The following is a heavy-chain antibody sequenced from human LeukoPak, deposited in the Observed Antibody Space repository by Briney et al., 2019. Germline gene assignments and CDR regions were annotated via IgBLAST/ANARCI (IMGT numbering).Heavy chain of an antibody. V-gene: IGHV3-53*01. J-gene: IGHJ4*02. CDR3: AKVGYNYGPYFNY. D-gene: IGHD5-18*01. CDR2: IYSGGST. Sequence: PGGSLRLSCAASGFTVSSNYMSWVRQAPGKGLEWVSVIYSGGSTYYADSVKGRFTISRDNSKNTLYLQMNSLGVEDTAVYYCAKVGYNYGPYFNYWGQGTLVTVSS. CDR1: GFTVSSNY.